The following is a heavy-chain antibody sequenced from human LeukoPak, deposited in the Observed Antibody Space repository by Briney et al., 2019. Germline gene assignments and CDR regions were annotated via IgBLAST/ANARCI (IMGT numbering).Heavy chain of an antibody. V-gene: IGHV3-74*01. D-gene: IGHD3/OR15-3a*01. CDR3: VRGSFGPDI. CDR2: VNNDGSDR. CDR1: GFTFSGHW. Sequence: PGGSLRLSCAASGFTFSGHWMHWVRQAPGKGLVWVSRVNNDGSDRTYADSVKGRFTISRDNAKNTLYLQMNSLRDEDTAVYYCVRGSFGPDIWGQGTMVPVSS. J-gene: IGHJ3*02.